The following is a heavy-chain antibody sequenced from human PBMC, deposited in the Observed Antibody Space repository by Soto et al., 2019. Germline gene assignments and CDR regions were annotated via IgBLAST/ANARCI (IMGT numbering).Heavy chain of an antibody. Sequence: PXESLRLSCAASGFTFSDYYMSWIRQAPGKGLEWVSYISSSGSTIYYADSVKGRFTISRDNAKNSLYLQMNSLRAEDTAVYYCAREGGLGNRIRGSYYYYGMDVWGQGTTVTV. CDR1: GFTFSDYY. V-gene: IGHV3-11*01. J-gene: IGHJ6*02. D-gene: IGHD3-10*01. CDR2: ISSSGSTI. CDR3: AREGGLGNRIRGSYYYYGMDV.